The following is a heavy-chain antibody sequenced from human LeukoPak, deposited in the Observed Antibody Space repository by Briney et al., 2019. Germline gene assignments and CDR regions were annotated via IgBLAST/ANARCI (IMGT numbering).Heavy chain of an antibody. J-gene: IGHJ4*02. CDR3: ARGADRTYSGSYDYYFNY. CDR1: GYTFTGYY. Sequence: GASVKVSCKASGYTFTGYYIHWVRQAPGQGLEWMGRINPNSGGTNYALKFQGRVTMTRDTSISTAYMELSGLRSDDTAVYYCARGADRTYSGSYDYYFNYWGQGTLVTVSS. D-gene: IGHD1-26*01. V-gene: IGHV1-2*06. CDR2: INPNSGGT.